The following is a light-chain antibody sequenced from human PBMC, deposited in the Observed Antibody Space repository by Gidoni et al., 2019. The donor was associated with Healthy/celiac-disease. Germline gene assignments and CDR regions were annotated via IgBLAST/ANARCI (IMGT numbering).Light chain of an antibody. CDR1: QSVSSY. CDR3: QQRSNWSWT. J-gene: IGKJ1*01. CDR2: DAS. V-gene: IGKV3-11*01. Sequence: EIVLTQSPATLSLSPGERATLSCRASQSVSSYLAWYQQKPGQAPRLLIYDASSSSSGSGSGTDFTLTISSLEPEDFAVYYCQQRSNWSWTFGQXTKVEIK.